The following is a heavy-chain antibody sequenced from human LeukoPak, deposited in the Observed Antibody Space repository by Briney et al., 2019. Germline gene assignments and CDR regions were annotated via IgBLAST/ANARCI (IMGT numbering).Heavy chain of an antibody. CDR2: ITSSSTI. CDR3: ARGPYGDYVDAFDI. V-gene: IGHV3-48*02. Sequence: GGSLRLSCAASGFTFSTYTMNWVRQAPGKGLEWLSYITSSSTIYYADSVKGRSTISRDNAKNSLYLQMNSLRDEDTAVYYCARGPYGDYVDAFDIWGQGTMVTVSS. CDR1: GFTFSTYT. J-gene: IGHJ3*02. D-gene: IGHD4-17*01.